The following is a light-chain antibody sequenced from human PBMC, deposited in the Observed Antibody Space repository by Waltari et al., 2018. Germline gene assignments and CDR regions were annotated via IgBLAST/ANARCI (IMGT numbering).Light chain of an antibody. Sequence: SYVLTQPPSMSVPPGETASLSCGGYNIETKSVHWYQRRPGQAPVLVMYYDSDRPSGIPERFSGSNTGDTATLTISRIEAGDEADYYCQVWDSSSDHPWVFGGGTKLTVL. CDR1: NIETKS. CDR2: YDS. V-gene: IGLV3-21*04. J-gene: IGLJ3*02. CDR3: QVWDSSSDHPWV.